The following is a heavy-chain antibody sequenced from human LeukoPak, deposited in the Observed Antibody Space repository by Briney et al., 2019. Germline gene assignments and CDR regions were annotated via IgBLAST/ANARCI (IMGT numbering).Heavy chain of an antibody. CDR1: GGSISSYH. J-gene: IGHJ4*02. CDR3: LRYGSGYDFDY. CDR2: FYYSGST. D-gene: IGHD2-15*01. Sequence: SVTLSLTCTVSGGSISSYHWSWIPQPPGKGRVWIGSFYYSGSTYYDPSLKSRVTISVDKSKNQFSLKLSSVSAADTANCERLRYGSGYDFDYWGQGALVTVSS. V-gene: IGHV4-59*05.